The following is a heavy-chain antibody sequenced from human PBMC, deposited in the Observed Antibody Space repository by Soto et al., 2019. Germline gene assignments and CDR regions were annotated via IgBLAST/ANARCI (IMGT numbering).Heavy chain of an antibody. J-gene: IGHJ6*02. CDR2: IYYSGST. D-gene: IGHD3-3*01. V-gene: IGHV4-31*02. CDR1: GGSISSGGYY. CDR3: ARDRSGDYDFWSGYSRADYYYGMDV. Sequence: PSETLSLTCTVSGGSISSGGYYWSWIRQHPGKGLEWIGYIYYSGSTYYNPSLKSRVTISVDTSKNQFSLKLSSVTAADTAVYYCARDRSGDYDFWSGYSRADYYYGMDVWGQGTTVTVSS.